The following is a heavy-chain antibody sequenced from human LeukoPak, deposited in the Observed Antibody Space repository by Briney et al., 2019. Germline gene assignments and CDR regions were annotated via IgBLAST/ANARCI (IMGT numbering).Heavy chain of an antibody. D-gene: IGHD1-26*01. V-gene: IGHV1-8*01. J-gene: IGHJ4*02. Sequence: ASVKVSCKASGYTFTSYDINWVRQATGQGLEWMGWMNPNSGNTGYAQKFQGRVTMTRNTSIGTAYMELSSLRSEDTAVYYCARAPDYSGSYLDYWGQGTLVTVSS. CDR3: ARAPDYSGSYLDY. CDR1: GYTFTSYD. CDR2: MNPNSGNT.